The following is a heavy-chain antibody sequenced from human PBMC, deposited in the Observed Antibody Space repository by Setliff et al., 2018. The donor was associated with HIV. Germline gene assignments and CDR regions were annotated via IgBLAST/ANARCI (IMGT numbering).Heavy chain of an antibody. V-gene: IGHV4-59*08. J-gene: IGHJ6*03. CDR2: ISYSGTT. D-gene: IGHD6-6*01. Sequence: PSETLSLTCTVSGGSISHYYWNWIRQSPGKGLEWIGFISYSGTTNYNPSLESRVTISIDTSNNQFSLKVSSVTAADTAVYYCARRTAPPSGFHSHYYLDVWGKGTTVTVSS. CDR3: ARRTAPPSGFHSHYYLDV. CDR1: GGSISHYY.